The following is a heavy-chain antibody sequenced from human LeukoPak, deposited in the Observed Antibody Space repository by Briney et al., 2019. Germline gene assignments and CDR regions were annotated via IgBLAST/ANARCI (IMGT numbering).Heavy chain of an antibody. CDR1: GGSIGSGDYY. Sequence: LSLTCTVSGGSIGSGDYYWSWIRQPPGEGLEWIGFTFYGGGPFYNPSLKSRVTISLDTSKNQFSLKVSSVTAADTAVYYCATSKNWYFDYWGQGSLVIVSS. D-gene: IGHD1-1*01. CDR2: TFYGGGP. V-gene: IGHV4-30-4*08. CDR3: ATSKNWYFDY. J-gene: IGHJ4*02.